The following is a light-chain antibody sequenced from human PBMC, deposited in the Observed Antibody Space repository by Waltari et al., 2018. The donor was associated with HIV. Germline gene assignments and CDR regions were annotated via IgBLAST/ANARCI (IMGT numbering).Light chain of an antibody. J-gene: IGKJ1*01. V-gene: IGKV3-15*01. CDR1: QNVGNN. CDR3: QHYDNWSRT. CDR2: GAS. Sequence: EVVVTQTPDALSVFPGKACTSSCPTSQNVGNNVAWYQRTLGQAPRLLIYGASTRATGVPGKFGGSGSVTEFNFTIASLQAEDSAVYYCQHYDNWSRTFGPGTTVEI.